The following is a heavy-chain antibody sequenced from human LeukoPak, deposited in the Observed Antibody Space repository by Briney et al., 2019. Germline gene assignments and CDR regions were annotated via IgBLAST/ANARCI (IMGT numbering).Heavy chain of an antibody. CDR2: IYYSGST. V-gene: IGHV4-59*12. CDR1: GGSISSYY. J-gene: IGHJ4*02. D-gene: IGHD3-3*01. Sequence: SETLSLTCTVSGGSISSYYWSWIRQPPGKGLEWIGYIYYSGSTNYNPSLKSRVTISVDTSKNQFSLKLSSVTAADTAVYYCARVPRSFWSGYYSWGQGTLVTVSS. CDR3: ARVPRSFWSGYYS.